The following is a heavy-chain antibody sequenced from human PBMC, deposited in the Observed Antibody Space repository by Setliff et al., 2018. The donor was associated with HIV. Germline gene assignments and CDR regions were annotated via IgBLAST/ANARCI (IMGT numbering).Heavy chain of an antibody. Sequence: KPSETLSLTCGIYGGSFSDYYWSWIRQPPGKGLEWIGEINHRGRTNYNPSLKSRVTVSVDTSKNQFSLKLGSVTAADTAVYYCARVSCSSWYSIPQYYYYSMDVWGNGTTVTVSS. CDR1: GGSFSDYY. CDR2: INHRGRT. V-gene: IGHV4-34*01. J-gene: IGHJ6*03. D-gene: IGHD6-13*01. CDR3: ARVSCSSWYSIPQYYYYSMDV.